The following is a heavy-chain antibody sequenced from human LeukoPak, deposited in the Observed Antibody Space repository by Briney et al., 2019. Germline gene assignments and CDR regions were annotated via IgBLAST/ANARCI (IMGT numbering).Heavy chain of an antibody. V-gene: IGHV4-59*01. CDR2: IYYSGST. CDR3: ARDLAVAGTADAFDI. J-gene: IGHJ3*02. CDR1: GGSISSYY. D-gene: IGHD6-19*01. Sequence: PSETLSLTCTVSGGSISSYYWSWIRQPPGKGLEWIGYIYYSGSTNYNPSLKSRVTISVDTSKNQLSLKLSSVTAADTAVYYCARDLAVAGTADAFDIWGQGTMVTVSS.